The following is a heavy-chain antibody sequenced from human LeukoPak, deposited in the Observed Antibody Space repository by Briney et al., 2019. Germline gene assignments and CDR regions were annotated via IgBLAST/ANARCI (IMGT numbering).Heavy chain of an antibody. V-gene: IGHV3-7*03. Sequence: PGGSLRLSCAASGFTFSSYWMSWVRQAPGKGLEWVANINQDGSGKYYVDSVKGRFTISRDNSKNTLYLQMNSLRAEDTAVYYCARRAGAYSHPYDYWGQGTLVTVSS. D-gene: IGHD4/OR15-4a*01. CDR2: INQDGSGK. J-gene: IGHJ4*02. CDR1: GFTFSSYW. CDR3: ARRAGAYSHPYDY.